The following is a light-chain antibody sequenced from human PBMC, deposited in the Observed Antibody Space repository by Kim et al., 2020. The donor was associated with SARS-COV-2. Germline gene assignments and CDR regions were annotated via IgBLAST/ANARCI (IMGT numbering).Light chain of an antibody. V-gene: IGKV3-20*01. J-gene: IGKJ5*01. CDR1: QSLASNS. Sequence: LSPGERATLSCRASQSLASNSLAWYQQRPGQSPRPLIYDASRRATGIPERFSGSGSGTDFTLTISRLGSEDFAVYYCQHYGGSATFGQGTRLEIK. CDR2: DAS. CDR3: QHYGGSAT.